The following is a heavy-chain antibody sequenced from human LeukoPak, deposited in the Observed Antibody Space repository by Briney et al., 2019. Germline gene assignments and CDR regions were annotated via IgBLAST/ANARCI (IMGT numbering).Heavy chain of an antibody. CDR2: IGISSGNT. Sequence: GGSLRLSCAASGFNFIDYSMNWVRPAPGKGLEWISYIGISSGNTKYAASVKGRFTISRDKARNSLYLQMNSLRVEDTAVYYCARDHRYAFDNWGHGTLVTVSS. V-gene: IGHV3-48*01. J-gene: IGHJ4*01. D-gene: IGHD5-12*01. CDR1: GFNFIDYS. CDR3: ARDHRYAFDN.